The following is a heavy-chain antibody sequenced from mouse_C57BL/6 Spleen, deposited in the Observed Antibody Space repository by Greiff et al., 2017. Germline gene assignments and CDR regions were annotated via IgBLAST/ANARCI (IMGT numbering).Heavy chain of an antibody. D-gene: IGHD1-1*01. J-gene: IGHJ2*01. Sequence: VQLQQSGPELVKPGASVKIPCKASGYTFTDYNMDWVKQSHGKSLEWIGDINPNNGGTIYNQKFKGKATLTVDMSSSTAYMELRSLTSEDTSVYYCARVGMDYYGSSHLDYWGQGTTLTVSS. V-gene: IGHV1-18*01. CDR1: GYTFTDYN. CDR2: INPNNGGT. CDR3: ARVGMDYYGSSHLDY.